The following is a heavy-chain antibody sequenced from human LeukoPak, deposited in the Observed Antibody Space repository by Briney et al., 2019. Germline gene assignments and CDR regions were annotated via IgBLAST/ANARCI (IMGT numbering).Heavy chain of an antibody. V-gene: IGHV1-8*03. CDR3: ARGVIEPITIFGVVMPPRRQKKNYYYYMDV. CDR2: MNPNSGNT. D-gene: IGHD3-3*01. CDR1: GYTFTSYD. J-gene: IGHJ6*03. Sequence: ASVKVSCKASGYTFTSYDINWVRQATGQGLEWMGWMNPNSGNTGYAQKFQGRVTITRNTSISTAYMELSSLRSEDTAVYYCARGVIEPITIFGVVMPPRRQKKNYYYYMDVWGKGTTVTVSS.